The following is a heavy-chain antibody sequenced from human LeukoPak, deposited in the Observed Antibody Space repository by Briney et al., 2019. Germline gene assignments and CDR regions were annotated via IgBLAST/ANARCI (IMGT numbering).Heavy chain of an antibody. V-gene: IGHV4-39*01. J-gene: IGHJ4*02. CDR1: GGSISLSSYY. D-gene: IGHD6-13*01. CDR3: ARLSSTWLESFDY. CDR2: IYYSGST. Sequence: PSETLSLTCTVSGGSISLSSYYWGWIRQPTGKGLEWIGSIYYSGSTYYNPSLKSRVTISVDTSKNQFSLKLSSVTAADTAVYYCARLSSTWLESFDYWGQGTLVTVSS.